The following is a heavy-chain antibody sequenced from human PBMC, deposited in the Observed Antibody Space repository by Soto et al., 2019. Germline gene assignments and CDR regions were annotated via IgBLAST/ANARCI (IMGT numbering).Heavy chain of an antibody. Sequence: SETLSLTCAVYGGSFSGYYCSWIRQPPGKGLEWIGEINHSGSTNYNPSLKSRVTISVDTSKNQFSLKLSSVTAADTAVYYCARKRGLRFLEWLHNWFDPWGQGTLVTVYS. CDR1: GGSFSGYY. D-gene: IGHD3-3*01. V-gene: IGHV4-34*01. J-gene: IGHJ5*02. CDR2: INHSGST. CDR3: ARKRGLRFLEWLHNWFDP.